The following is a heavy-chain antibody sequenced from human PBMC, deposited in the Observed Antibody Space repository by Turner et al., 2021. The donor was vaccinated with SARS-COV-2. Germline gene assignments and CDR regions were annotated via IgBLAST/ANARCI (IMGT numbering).Heavy chain of an antibody. CDR3: ARRQLGWGLIDY. CDR2: INPNSGGT. V-gene: IGHV1-2*02. D-gene: IGHD2-21*01. J-gene: IGHJ4*02. CDR1: GYTFTGYY. Sequence: QVQLVQSGDEVKKPGASVKVSCKASGYTFTGYYMHWVRQAPGQGLEWMGWINPNSGGTSYAQEFQGRVTMTRDTSISTAYMELSRLRSDDTAVYYCARRQLGWGLIDYWGQGTLVTVSS.